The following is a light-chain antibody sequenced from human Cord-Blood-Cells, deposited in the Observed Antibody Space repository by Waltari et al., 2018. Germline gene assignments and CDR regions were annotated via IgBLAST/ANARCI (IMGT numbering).Light chain of an antibody. CDR2: YKSDSDK. CDR1: SGIHVGTYR. J-gene: IGLJ3*02. CDR3: MIWHSSAWV. V-gene: IGLV5-45*02. Sequence: QAVLTQPSPLYASPGASASLTCTLRSGIHVGTYRIYWYRQKPGSPPQYLLRYKSDSDKQQGSGVPSRFSGSKDASANAGILLISGLQSEDEADYYCMIWHSSAWVFGGGTKLTVL.